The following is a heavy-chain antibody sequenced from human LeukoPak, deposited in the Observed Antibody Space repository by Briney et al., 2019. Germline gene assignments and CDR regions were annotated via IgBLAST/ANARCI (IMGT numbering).Heavy chain of an antibody. Sequence: GASVKVSCKASGYTFTGYYMHWVRQAPGQGLEWMGWINPNSGGTNYAQKFQGRVTMTRDTSISTAYMELSRLRSDDTAVYYCARDGNGLGELSSNYYYYYYVDVWGKGTTVTVSS. CDR2: INPNSGGT. D-gene: IGHD3-16*02. V-gene: IGHV1-2*02. CDR3: ARDGNGLGELSSNYYYYYYVDV. CDR1: GYTFTGYY. J-gene: IGHJ6*03.